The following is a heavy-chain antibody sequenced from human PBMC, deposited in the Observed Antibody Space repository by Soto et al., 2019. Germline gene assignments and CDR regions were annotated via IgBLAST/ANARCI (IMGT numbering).Heavy chain of an antibody. J-gene: IGHJ4*02. CDR3: AKSRIQGWTGGLYDH. Sequence: EVQLLDSGGRLVQPGGSLRLSCAASGFTFSSYGMTWVRQAPGKGLEWVSSISESGDTTSYAESVKGRFTISRDDSRNTLYLLMNSLRPEDTAVYSCAKSRIQGWTGGLYDHWGQGTLVTVSS. CDR2: ISESGDTT. CDR1: GFTFSSYG. D-gene: IGHD2-15*01. V-gene: IGHV3-23*01.